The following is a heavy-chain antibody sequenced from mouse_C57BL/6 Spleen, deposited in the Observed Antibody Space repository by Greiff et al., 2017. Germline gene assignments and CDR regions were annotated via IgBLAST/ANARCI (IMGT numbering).Heavy chain of an antibody. Sequence: VQLQQSGPELVKPGASVKISCKASGYAFSSSWMNWVKQRPGKGLEWIGRIYPGDGDTNYNGKFKGKATLTADKSSSTAYMQLSSLTSEDSAVYFCASVVTTSYFDYWGQGTTLTVSS. V-gene: IGHV1-82*01. CDR1: GYAFSSSW. J-gene: IGHJ2*01. CDR3: ASVVTTSYFDY. CDR2: IYPGDGDT. D-gene: IGHD2-2*01.